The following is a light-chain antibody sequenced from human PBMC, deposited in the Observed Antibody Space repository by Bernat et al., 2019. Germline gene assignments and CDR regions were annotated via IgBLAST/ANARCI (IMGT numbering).Light chain of an antibody. J-gene: IGLJ3*02. V-gene: IGLV2-8*01. Sequence: QSALTQPPSASGSPGQSVTISCTGTSSDVGAFNYVSWYQQHPGKAPKLIIHEVTKRPSGVPDRFSGTKSGNTASLTVSGLQAEDEAHYFCSSYAGNNNLVFGGGTMLTVL. CDR1: SSDVGAFNY. CDR2: EVT. CDR3: SSYAGNNNLV.